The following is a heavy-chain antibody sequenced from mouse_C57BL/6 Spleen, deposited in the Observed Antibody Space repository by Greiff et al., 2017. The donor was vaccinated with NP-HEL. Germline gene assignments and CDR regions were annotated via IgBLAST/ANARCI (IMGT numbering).Heavy chain of an antibody. V-gene: IGHV14-1*01. D-gene: IGHD1-1*01. Sequence: VQLQQSGAELARPGASVKLSCTASGFNIKDYYMHWVKQRPEQGLEWIGRIDPEDGDTEYAPKFQGKATMTADTSSNTAYLQLSSLTSEDTAVYYCTYYYGSNYFDYWGQGTTLTVSS. J-gene: IGHJ2*01. CDR2: IDPEDGDT. CDR1: GFNIKDYY. CDR3: TYYYGSNYFDY.